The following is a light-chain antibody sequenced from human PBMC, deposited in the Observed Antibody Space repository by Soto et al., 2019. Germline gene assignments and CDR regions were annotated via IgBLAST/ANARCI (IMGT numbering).Light chain of an antibody. J-gene: IGKJ1*01. V-gene: IGKV3-20*01. CDR1: QSVSSC. CDR3: QQYSSSPRT. CDR2: DAS. Sequence: EIELTQSPGTLSLSPGERATLSCRASQSVSSCLAWYQQKPGQAPRLLIYDASTRATGIPDRFSGSGSGTDFTLTISGLDPEDFAVYYCQQYSSSPRTFGQGTKVDIK.